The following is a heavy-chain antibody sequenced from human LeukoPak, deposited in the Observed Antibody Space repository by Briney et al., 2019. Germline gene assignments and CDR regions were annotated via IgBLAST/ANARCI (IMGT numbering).Heavy chain of an antibody. CDR1: GYTLTGYY. CDR3: ARDSVLGAK. CDR2: INPNTGGT. J-gene: IGHJ4*02. V-gene: IGHV1-2*06. Sequence: ASVKVSXKASGYTLTGYYMHWVRQAPGQGLEWMGRINPNTGGTNYAQKFRGRVAMTRDTSISTAYLDLSSLTSDDTAVYYCARDSVLGAKWGQGTLVTVSS. D-gene: IGHD1-26*01.